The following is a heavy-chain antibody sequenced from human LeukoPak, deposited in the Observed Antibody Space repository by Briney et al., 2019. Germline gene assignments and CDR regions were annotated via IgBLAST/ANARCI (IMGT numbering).Heavy chain of an antibody. CDR2: ISAYNGNT. Sequence: ASVKVSCKASGYTFTSYGISWVRQAPGQGLEWMGWISAYNGNTNYAQKLQGRVTMTTDTSTSTAYMELRSLRSDDTAVYYCARDPLYYYGSGSPDYWDQGTLVTVSS. D-gene: IGHD3-10*01. CDR3: ARDPLYYYGSGSPDY. CDR1: GYTFTSYG. V-gene: IGHV1-18*01. J-gene: IGHJ4*02.